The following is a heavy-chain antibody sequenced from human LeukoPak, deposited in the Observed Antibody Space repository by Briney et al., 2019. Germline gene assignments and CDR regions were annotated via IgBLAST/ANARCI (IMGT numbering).Heavy chain of an antibody. V-gene: IGHV1-2*04. J-gene: IGHJ4*02. D-gene: IGHD6-13*01. Sequence: ASVKVSCKASGYTFTGYYMHWVRQAPGQGLEWMGWINPNSGGTNYAQKFQGWVTMTRDTSISTAYMELSRLRSGDTAVYYCARALGGSSSWFDFDYWGQGTLVTVSS. CDR1: GYTFTGYY. CDR3: ARALGGSSSWFDFDY. CDR2: INPNSGGT.